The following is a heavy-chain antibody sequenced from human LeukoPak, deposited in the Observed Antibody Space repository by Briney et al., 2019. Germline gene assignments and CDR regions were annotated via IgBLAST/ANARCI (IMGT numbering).Heavy chain of an antibody. CDR1: GYTFTSYG. D-gene: IGHD2-2*01. CDR3: AKVPSLKSYASTHFDY. Sequence: ASVKVSCKASGYTFTSYGISWVRQAPGQGLEWMGWISVYNGNTNYAQKLQGRVAMTTDTSTGTAYMELRSLGSDDTAVYYCAKVPSLKSYASTHFDYWGQGTLVTVSS. V-gene: IGHV1-18*04. J-gene: IGHJ4*02. CDR2: ISVYNGNT.